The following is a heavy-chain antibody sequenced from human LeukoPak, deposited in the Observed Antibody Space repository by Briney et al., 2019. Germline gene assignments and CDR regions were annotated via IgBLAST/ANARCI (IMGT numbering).Heavy chain of an antibody. D-gene: IGHD3-22*01. Sequence: GGSLRLSCAASGFTFNTYSMNWVRQAPGKGLEWVSYISGGSVTIYYADSVKGRFTITRDNAKNSLFLQMNSLRAEDTAVYYCARNYYDNTGYYRDAFDVWGHGTMVTVSS. V-gene: IGHV3-48*04. J-gene: IGHJ3*01. CDR2: ISGGSVTI. CDR3: ARNYYDNTGYYRDAFDV. CDR1: GFTFNTYS.